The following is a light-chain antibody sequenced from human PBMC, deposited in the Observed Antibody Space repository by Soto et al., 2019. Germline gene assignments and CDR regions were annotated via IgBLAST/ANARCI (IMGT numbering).Light chain of an antibody. V-gene: IGLV2-11*01. CDR1: SSDVGGHNY. Sequence: QSVLTQPRSVSGSPGQSVTISCTGTSSDVGGHNYVSWYQQHPGKAPKLMISSVSKRLSGVPDRFSGSKSGNTASLTISGLQAEDEADYYCCSYAGSYTYVFGTGTKATVL. CDR3: CSYAGSYTYV. CDR2: SVS. J-gene: IGLJ1*01.